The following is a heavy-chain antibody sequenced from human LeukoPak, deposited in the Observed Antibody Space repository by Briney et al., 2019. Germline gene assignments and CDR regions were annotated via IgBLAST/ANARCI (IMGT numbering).Heavy chain of an antibody. CDR3: ATEWPAYYYYYGMDV. D-gene: IGHD3-3*01. CDR2: ISSSSSYI. CDR1: GFTFSSYS. J-gene: IGHJ6*02. V-gene: IGHV3-21*01. Sequence: GGSLRLSCAASGFTFSSYSMNWVRQAPGKGLEWVSSISSSSSYIYYADSVKGRFTISRDSAKNSLYLQMNSLRAEDTAVYYCATEWPAYYYYYGMDVWGQGTTVTVSS.